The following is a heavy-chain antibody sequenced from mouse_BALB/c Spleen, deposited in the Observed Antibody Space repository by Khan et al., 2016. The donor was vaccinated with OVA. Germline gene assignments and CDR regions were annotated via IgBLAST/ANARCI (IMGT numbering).Heavy chain of an antibody. CDR1: GFSLTTYG. Sequence: QVQLKQSGPGLVAPSQSLSITCTVSGFSLTTYGVHWVRQPPGKGLEWLGVIWAGGSTHYNSALMSRLSISKDNSTSQALLKMTSLQTDDTAMDYGARAYYYGAWFAYWGQGTLVTVSA. CDR2: IWAGGST. J-gene: IGHJ3*01. V-gene: IGHV2-9*02. CDR3: ARAYYYGAWFAY. D-gene: IGHD1-1*01.